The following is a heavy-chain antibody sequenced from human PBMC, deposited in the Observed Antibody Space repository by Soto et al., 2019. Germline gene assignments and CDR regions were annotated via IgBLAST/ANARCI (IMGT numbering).Heavy chain of an antibody. CDR1: GYSFTSYW. J-gene: IGHJ6*03. D-gene: IGHD1-7*01. Sequence: GESLKISCKGSGYSFTSYWIGWVRQMPGKGLEWMGIIYPGDSDTRYSPSFQGQVTISADKSISTAYLQWSSLKASDTAMDYCARLDGELELRVDYYYMDVWGKGTTVTVSS. V-gene: IGHV5-51*01. CDR3: ARLDGELELRVDYYYMDV. CDR2: IYPGDSDT.